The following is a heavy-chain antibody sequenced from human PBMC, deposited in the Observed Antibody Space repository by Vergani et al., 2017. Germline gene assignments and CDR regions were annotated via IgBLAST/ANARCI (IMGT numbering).Heavy chain of an antibody. CDR1: GFSLTSSGMR. J-gene: IGHJ4*02. CDR3: ARTLSDSRGYYLDY. CDR2: IDWDDDT. Sequence: QVTFNESGPALVNPRQALTLTCTFSGFSLTSSGMRVSWFRQPPGKALEWLARIDWDDDTYYRTSLRTRLTISKDTFKNQVALTMTNMDPVDTATYYCARTLSDSRGYYLDYWGQGTLVTVSS. V-gene: IGHV2-70*04. D-gene: IGHD3-22*01.